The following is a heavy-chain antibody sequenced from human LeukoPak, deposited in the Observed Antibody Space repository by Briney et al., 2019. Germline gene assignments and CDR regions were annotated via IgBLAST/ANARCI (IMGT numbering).Heavy chain of an antibody. D-gene: IGHD3-22*01. CDR1: GGTFSSYA. CDR3: ARTYSGYYDSSGYPLRY. Sequence: ASVKVSCKASGGTFSSYAISWVRQAPGQGLEWMGRINPNSGGTNYAQKFQGRVTMTRDTSISTAYMELSRLRSDDTAVYYCARTYSGYYDSSGYPLRYWGQGTLVTVSS. CDR2: INPNSGGT. J-gene: IGHJ4*02. V-gene: IGHV1-2*06.